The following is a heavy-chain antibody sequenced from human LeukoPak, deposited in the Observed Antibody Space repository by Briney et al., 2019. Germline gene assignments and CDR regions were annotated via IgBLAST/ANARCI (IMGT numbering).Heavy chain of an antibody. CDR2: IFPGDSDT. V-gene: IGHV5-51*01. D-gene: IGHD6-19*01. J-gene: IGHJ4*02. CDR1: GYSFTSYW. CDR3: ARVRGSGGFVIDY. Sequence: GESLKISCKDSGYSFTSYWIGWVRQMPGKGLEWMGIIFPGDSDTRYSPSFQGQVTISADKSISTAYLQWTSLKASDTAMYYCARVRGSGGFVIDYWGQGTLVTVSS.